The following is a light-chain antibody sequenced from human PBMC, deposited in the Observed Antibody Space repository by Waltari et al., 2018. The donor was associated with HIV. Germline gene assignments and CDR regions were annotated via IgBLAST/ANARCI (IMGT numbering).Light chain of an antibody. V-gene: IGKV1-5*03. CDR2: KAS. CDR3: QQYNSYLYT. J-gene: IGKJ2*01. CDR1: QSISSW. Sequence: DIQMTQSPSPPSASLGDRSTIPCRASQSISSWLAWYQQKPGKAPKLLIYKASSLESGVPSRFSGSGSGTEFTLTISSLQPDDFATYYCQQYNSYLYTFGQGTKLEIK.